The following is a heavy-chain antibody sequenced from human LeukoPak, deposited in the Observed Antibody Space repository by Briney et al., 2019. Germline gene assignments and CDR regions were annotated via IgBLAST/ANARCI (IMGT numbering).Heavy chain of an antibody. CDR2: ISYDGSNK. D-gene: IGHD3-10*01. Sequence: GGSLRLSCAASGFTFSSYGMHWVRQAPGKGLEWVAVISYDGSNKCYADSVKGRFTISRDNSKNTLYLQMNSLRAEDTAVYYCAKEGTMGWFDPWGQGTLVTVSS. J-gene: IGHJ5*02. V-gene: IGHV3-30*18. CDR1: GFTFSSYG. CDR3: AKEGTMGWFDP.